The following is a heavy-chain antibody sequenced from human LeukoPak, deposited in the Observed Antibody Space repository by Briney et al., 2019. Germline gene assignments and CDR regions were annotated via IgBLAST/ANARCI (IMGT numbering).Heavy chain of an antibody. Sequence: SETLSLTCTVSGGSISSSSYYWSWIRQPPGKGLEWIGSIYYSGSTYYNPSLKSRVTISVDTSKNQFSLKLSSVTAADTAGYYCARRGGSYYYDSSGYQTVYAFDIWGQGTMVPVSS. V-gene: IGHV4-39*01. CDR2: IYYSGST. J-gene: IGHJ3*02. CDR3: ARRGGSYYYDSSGYQTVYAFDI. D-gene: IGHD3-22*01. CDR1: GGSISSSSYY.